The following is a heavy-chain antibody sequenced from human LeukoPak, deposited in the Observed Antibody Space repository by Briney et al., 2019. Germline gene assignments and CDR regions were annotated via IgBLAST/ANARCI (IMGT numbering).Heavy chain of an antibody. CDR2: IYTSGST. CDR1: GGSISSYY. Sequence: SETLSLTCTVSGGSISSYYWSWIRQPAGKGLEWIGRIYTSGSTNYNPSLKSRVTMSVDTSKNQFSQKLSSVTAADTAVYYCARGLSPAAAGPRDYYYYYMDVWGKGTTVTVSS. V-gene: IGHV4-4*07. D-gene: IGHD6-13*01. CDR3: ARGLSPAAAGPRDYYYYYMDV. J-gene: IGHJ6*03.